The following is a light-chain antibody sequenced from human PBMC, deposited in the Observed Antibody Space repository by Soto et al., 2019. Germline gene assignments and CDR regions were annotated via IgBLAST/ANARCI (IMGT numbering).Light chain of an antibody. CDR2: GAS. J-gene: IGKJ1*01. V-gene: IGKV3-15*01. CDR3: QQYNNWPQT. CDR1: QSVSSN. Sequence: EIVMTQSPATLSVSPGERATLSCRASQSVSSNLAWYQQKPGQAPRLLIYGASTRATGIPARFSGSGSGTEFTLTIRSLQSEDFAVYDCQQYNNWPQTFGKGTKVEIK.